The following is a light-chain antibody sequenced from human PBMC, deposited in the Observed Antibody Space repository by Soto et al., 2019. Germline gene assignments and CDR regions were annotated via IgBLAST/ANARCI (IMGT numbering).Light chain of an antibody. J-gene: IGKJ4*01. Sequence: EIVLTQSPGTLSWSPGERATLSCRASQRVFSTSLAWYHQKPGQAPGLLIYVASTRAGDTPDRFRGSGSGTDFTLPISRLEPEDFAVYYCQQYGSSPAVIFGGGTKVE. V-gene: IGKV3-20*01. CDR1: QRVFSTS. CDR2: VAS. CDR3: QQYGSSPAVI.